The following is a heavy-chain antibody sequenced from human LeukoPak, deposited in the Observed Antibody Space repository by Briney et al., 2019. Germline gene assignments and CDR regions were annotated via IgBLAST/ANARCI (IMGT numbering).Heavy chain of an antibody. V-gene: IGHV3-53*01. CDR2: IYSGGST. CDR1: GFTVSSNY. CDR3: ARKGYYYDSSGYSYDAFDI. J-gene: IGHJ3*02. D-gene: IGHD3-22*01. Sequence: PGGSLRLSCAASGFTVSSNYMSWVRQAPGKGLEWVSVIYSGGSTYYADSVKGRFTISRDNSKNTLYLQMNSLRAEDTAVYYCARKGYYYDSSGYSYDAFDIWGQGTMVTVSS.